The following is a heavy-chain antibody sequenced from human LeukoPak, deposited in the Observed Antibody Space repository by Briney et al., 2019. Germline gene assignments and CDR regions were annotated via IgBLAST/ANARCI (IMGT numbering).Heavy chain of an antibody. Sequence: GGSLRLSCAASGFTFSSYSMNWVRQAPGKGLEWVSSIGSSSSYIYYADSVKGRFTISRDNAKNSLYLQMNSLRTEDTAVYYCTRHATTGTTPQQLFHHWGQGTLVTLSS. CDR3: TRHATTGTTPQQLFHH. CDR1: GFTFSSYS. CDR2: IGSSSSYI. D-gene: IGHD4-17*01. V-gene: IGHV3-21*04. J-gene: IGHJ1*01.